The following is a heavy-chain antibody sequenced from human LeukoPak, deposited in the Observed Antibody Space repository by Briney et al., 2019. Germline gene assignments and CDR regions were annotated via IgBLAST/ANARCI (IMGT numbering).Heavy chain of an antibody. V-gene: IGHV4-59*01. CDR3: ARDVGATPGYFDY. CDR1: GGSISSYY. J-gene: IGHJ4*02. CDR2: IYYSGST. D-gene: IGHD1-26*01. Sequence: SETLSLTCTVSGGSISSYYWSWVRQPPGKGLEWIGYIYYSGSTNYNPSLKSRVTISVDTSKNQFSLKLSSVTAADTAVYYCARDVGATPGYFDYWGQGTLVTVSS.